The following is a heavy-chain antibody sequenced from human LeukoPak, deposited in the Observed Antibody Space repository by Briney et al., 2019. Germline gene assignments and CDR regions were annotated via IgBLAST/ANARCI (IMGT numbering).Heavy chain of an antibody. CDR2: ISSSSTYI. Sequence: GGSLRLSCAASGFTFSTYSMNWVRQAPGKGLEWVSSISSSSTYIYSADSVKGRFTISRDNTKNSLYLQMNSLRAEDTAVYYCARGSQWNPGIAAAGNFDYWGQGTLVTVSS. J-gene: IGHJ4*02. CDR3: ARGSQWNPGIAAAGNFDY. V-gene: IGHV3-21*01. CDR1: GFTFSTYS. D-gene: IGHD6-13*01.